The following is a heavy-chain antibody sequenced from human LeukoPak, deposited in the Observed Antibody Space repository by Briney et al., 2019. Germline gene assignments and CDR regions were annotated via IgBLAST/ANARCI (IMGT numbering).Heavy chain of an antibody. D-gene: IGHD3-10*01. Sequence: GGSLRLSCAASGFTFDDYAMHWVRQAPGKGLEWVSGISWNSGSIGYVDSVKGRFTISRDNAKNSLYLQMNSLRAEDTAVYYCARGKAHGDWGQGTLVTVSS. J-gene: IGHJ4*02. V-gene: IGHV3-9*01. CDR1: GFTFDDYA. CDR3: ARGKAHGD. CDR2: ISWNSGSI.